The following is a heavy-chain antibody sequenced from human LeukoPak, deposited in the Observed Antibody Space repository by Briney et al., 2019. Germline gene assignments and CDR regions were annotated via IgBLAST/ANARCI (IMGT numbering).Heavy chain of an antibody. J-gene: IGHJ5*02. V-gene: IGHV4-34*01. CDR3: ARKTGYGYKFGRWALSWLDP. D-gene: IGHD5-18*01. CDR2: INHSGST. Sequence: SETLSLTCAVSGGSFTDSYWTWIRQSPGKGLEWIGQINHSGSTEYNPSLKSRVTISVDASTNQFSLRLRSVTAGDTAVYYCARKTGYGYKFGRWALSWLDPWGLGTLVTVSS. CDR1: GGSFTDSY.